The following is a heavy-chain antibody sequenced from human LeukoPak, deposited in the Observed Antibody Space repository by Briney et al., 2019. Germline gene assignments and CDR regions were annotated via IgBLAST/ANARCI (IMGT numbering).Heavy chain of an antibody. D-gene: IGHD4-17*01. CDR3: AKAMTTVTLGGY. V-gene: IGHV3-33*06. CDR1: GFTFSSFG. Sequence: GGSLRLSCAASGFTFSSFGMHWVRQAPGKGLEWVAVIWYDGSNKYYADSVKGRFTISRDNSENMLYLQMNSLRAEDTAVYYCAKAMTTVTLGGYWGQGPLVTVSS. J-gene: IGHJ4*02. CDR2: IWYDGSNK.